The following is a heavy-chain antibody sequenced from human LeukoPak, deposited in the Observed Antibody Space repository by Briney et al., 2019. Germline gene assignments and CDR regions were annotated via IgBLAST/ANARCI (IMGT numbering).Heavy chain of an antibody. Sequence: GGSLRLSCTASGFTFGNYAMSWVRQAPGKGLEWVSSISSSSSYIYYADSVKGRFTISRDNAKNSLYLQMNSLRAEDTAVYYCASTAYYCSGGGCYDYWGQGTLVTVSS. J-gene: IGHJ4*02. D-gene: IGHD2-15*01. V-gene: IGHV3-21*01. CDR2: ISSSSSYI. CDR3: ASTAYYCSGGGCYDY. CDR1: GFTFGNYA.